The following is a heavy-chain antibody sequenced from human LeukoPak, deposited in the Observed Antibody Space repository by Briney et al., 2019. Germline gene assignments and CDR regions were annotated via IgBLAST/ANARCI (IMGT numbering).Heavy chain of an antibody. V-gene: IGHV5-51*01. CDR1: GYSFTSYW. Sequence: GESLQISCQGSGYSFTSYWIGWVRQLPGKGLEWMGIIYPGDSDTRYSPSFQGQVTISADKSISTAYLQWSSLKASDTAMYYCARRARITIFGVSNDAFDIWGQGTMVTVSS. CDR3: ARRARITIFGVSNDAFDI. D-gene: IGHD3-3*01. J-gene: IGHJ3*02. CDR2: IYPGDSDT.